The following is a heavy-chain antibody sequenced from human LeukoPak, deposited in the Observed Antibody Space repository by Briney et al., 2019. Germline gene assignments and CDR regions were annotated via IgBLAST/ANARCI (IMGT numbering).Heavy chain of an antibody. CDR1: GGSISSYY. V-gene: IGHV4-59*08. CDR2: IHYSGST. Sequence: PSETLSLTCSVSGGSISSYYWSWIRQPAGKGLEWIAYIHYSGSTNYNPSLKSRLTISVDTSKNQFSLKLTPVTAADTAVYYCARHEPYRVPVAGTYYSYPMDVWGQGTTVTVSS. D-gene: IGHD6-19*01. CDR3: ARHEPYRVPVAGTYYSYPMDV. J-gene: IGHJ6*02.